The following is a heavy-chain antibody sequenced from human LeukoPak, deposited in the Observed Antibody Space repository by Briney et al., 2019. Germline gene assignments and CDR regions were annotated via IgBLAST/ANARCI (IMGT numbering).Heavy chain of an antibody. D-gene: IGHD3-10*01. CDR2: VYNRGTT. Sequence: SQTLSLTCSVSGDSINNGFYYWTWIRQHPQKGLQWLGYVYNRGTTYYNPFLESRLTMSLDTSQNVFSLRLTSVTAADTAVYYCARSIRGGYNALANWGQGTRVTVSS. V-gene: IGHV4-31*03. J-gene: IGHJ4*02. CDR1: GDSINNGFYY. CDR3: ARSIRGGYNALAN.